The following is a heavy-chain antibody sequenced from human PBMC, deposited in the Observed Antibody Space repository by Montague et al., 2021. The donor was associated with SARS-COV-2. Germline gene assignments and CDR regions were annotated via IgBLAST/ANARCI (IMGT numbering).Heavy chain of an antibody. CDR3: ARDSSGDGGYFFDF. V-gene: IGHV3-48*01. D-gene: IGHD2/OR15-2a*01. J-gene: IGHJ5*01. Sequence: SLRLSCAASGFTFTNYAMNWVRQAPGKGLEWVSFISSSGTITYYADSAKGRITISRDNAKNSLSIHMYSLRAEDSAVYYCARDSSGDGGYFFDFWGQGALVTVSS. CDR1: GFTFTNYA. CDR2: ISSSGTIT.